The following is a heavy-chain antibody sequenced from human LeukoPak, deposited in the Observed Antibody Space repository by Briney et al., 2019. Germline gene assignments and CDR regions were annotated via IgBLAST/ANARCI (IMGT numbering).Heavy chain of an antibody. CDR1: GFTFSNYW. CDR3: ARDRWELLSNSYHYCGLDV. D-gene: IGHD2-15*01. Sequence: GGSLRLSCAASGFTFSNYWMSWVRQAPGKGLEGVANIKQDGSEKCYVDSVKGRFTISRDNAKNSLYLQMNSLRAEDTAVYYCARDRWELLSNSYHYCGLDVWGQGTTVTVSS. V-gene: IGHV3-7*01. CDR2: IKQDGSEK. J-gene: IGHJ6*02.